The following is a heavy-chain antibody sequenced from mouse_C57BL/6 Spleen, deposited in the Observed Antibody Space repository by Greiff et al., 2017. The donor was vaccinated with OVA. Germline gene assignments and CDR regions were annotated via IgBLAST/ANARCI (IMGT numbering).Heavy chain of an antibody. CDR2: ISSGGSYT. D-gene: IGHD2-4*01. CDR1: GFTFSSYG. J-gene: IGHJ2*01. V-gene: IGHV5-6*01. CDR3: ARHYDYDY. Sequence: EVKVVESGGDLVKPGGSLKLSCAASGFTFSSYGMSWVPQTPDKRLEWVATISSGGSYTYYPDSVKGRFTISRDNAKNTLYLQMSSLKSEDTAMYYCARHYDYDYWGQGTTLTVSS.